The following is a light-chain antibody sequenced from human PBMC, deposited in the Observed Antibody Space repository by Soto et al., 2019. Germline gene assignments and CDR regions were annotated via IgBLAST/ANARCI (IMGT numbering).Light chain of an antibody. J-gene: IGKJ5*01. CDR3: QQRGNWPIT. CDR1: QSVSSN. V-gene: IGKV3-11*01. Sequence: EIVMTHSPATLSVSPGERATLSCRASQSVSSNLAWYQQKPGQAPRLLIYGASNRATDIPARFTGSGSGTDFTLTISSLEPEDFAVYYCQQRGNWPITFGQGTRLEIK. CDR2: GAS.